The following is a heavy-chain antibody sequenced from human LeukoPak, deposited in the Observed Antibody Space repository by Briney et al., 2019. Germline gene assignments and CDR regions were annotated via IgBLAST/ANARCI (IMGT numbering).Heavy chain of an antibody. CDR2: IYHSGST. J-gene: IGHJ3*02. Sequence: SETLSLTCTVSGYSISSVYYWGWIRPPPGKGLEWIGNIYHSGSTYYNPSLKSRVTISIDTSKNQFSLKLSSVAAADTAVYYCATSRLWGDAFDIWGQGTMVTVPS. CDR1: GYSISSVYY. V-gene: IGHV4-38-2*02. CDR3: ATSRLWGDAFDI. D-gene: IGHD5-18*01.